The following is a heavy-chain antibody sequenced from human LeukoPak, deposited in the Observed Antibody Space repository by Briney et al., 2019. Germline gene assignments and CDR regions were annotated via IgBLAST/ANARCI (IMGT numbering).Heavy chain of an antibody. Sequence: GGSLRLSCEASGFSFSAAWMTWVRQAPGKGLEWVATIKNDGSDKYYVDSVKGRFTLSRDNAKNSVYLQMDSLRVEDTAVYYCVNLGYSDGGQGTLVTVSS. V-gene: IGHV3-7*01. CDR1: GFSFSAAW. CDR2: IKNDGSDK. J-gene: IGHJ4*02. D-gene: IGHD5-12*01. CDR3: VNLGYSD.